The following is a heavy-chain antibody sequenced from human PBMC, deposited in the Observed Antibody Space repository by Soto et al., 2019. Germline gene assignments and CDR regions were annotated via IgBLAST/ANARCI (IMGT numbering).Heavy chain of an antibody. Sequence: GGSLRLSCAASGFTFSTYTMNWVRQAPGKGLEWVSSISSSSYIYYADSVKGRFTISRDNAKNSLYLQMNSLRAEDTAVYYCARFGYTTEAHWGQGTLVTAPQ. D-gene: IGHD5-12*01. V-gene: IGHV3-21*01. CDR3: ARFGYTTEAH. CDR1: GFTFSTYT. J-gene: IGHJ4*02. CDR2: ISSSSYI.